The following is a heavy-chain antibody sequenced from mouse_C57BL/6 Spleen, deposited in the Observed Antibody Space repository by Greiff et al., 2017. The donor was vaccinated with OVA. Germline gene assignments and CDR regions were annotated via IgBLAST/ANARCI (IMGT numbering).Heavy chain of an antibody. Sequence: QVQLQQPGAELVRPGSSVKLSCKASGYTFTSYWMHWVKQRPIQGLEWIGNIDPSDSETHYNQKFKDKATLTVDKSSSTAYMQLSSLTSEDSAVYYCARAERHGYSWYFDVWGTGTTVTVSS. D-gene: IGHD2-2*01. CDR1: GYTFTSYW. CDR2: IDPSDSET. CDR3: ARAERHGYSWYFDV. J-gene: IGHJ1*03. V-gene: IGHV1-52*01.